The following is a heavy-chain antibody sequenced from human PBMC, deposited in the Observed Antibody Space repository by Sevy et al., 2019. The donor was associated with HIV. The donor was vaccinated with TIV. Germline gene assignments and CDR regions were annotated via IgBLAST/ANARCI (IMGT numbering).Heavy chain of an antibody. V-gene: IGHV3-64*01. J-gene: IGHJ4*02. Sequence: GGSLRLSCAASGFTFSSYSIHWVRQAPGKGPECISAISGNGGNTYYASSVKGRFTISRDNSKNTLWLQMDSLRAEDRAGYYCARQGAASSYDYWGQGTLVTVSS. D-gene: IGHD2-2*01. CDR2: ISGNGGNT. CDR3: ARQGAASSYDY. CDR1: GFTFSSYS.